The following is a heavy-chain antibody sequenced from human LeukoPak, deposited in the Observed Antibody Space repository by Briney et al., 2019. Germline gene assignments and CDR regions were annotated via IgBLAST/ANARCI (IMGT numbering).Heavy chain of an antibody. D-gene: IGHD3-10*01. CDR3: ARDYRDVLRWFGELSK. V-gene: IGHV1-8*01. CDR1: GYTFTSYV. CDR2: VNPNTGNT. Sequence: SVKVSCKASGYTFTSYVINGVRQATRQGLEGMGGVNPNTGNTGYAEKLKGRVTMTRNTSISTAYMEMRSLRSDDTAVYYCARDYRDVLRWFGELSKWGEGNLVTASS. J-gene: IGHJ4*02.